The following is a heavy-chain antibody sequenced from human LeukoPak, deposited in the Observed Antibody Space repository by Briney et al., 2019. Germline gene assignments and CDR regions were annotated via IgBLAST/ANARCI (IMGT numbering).Heavy chain of an antibody. CDR3: ARALTLFRGVPNLDF. CDR1: GFTFGTYD. CDR2: IHGDATTT. D-gene: IGHD3-10*01. Sequence: GGSLRLSCAAASGFTFGTYDMNWFRQTPGKGLEWVANIHGDATTTSYAESVKGRFTISRDNSKNTFFLQMNSLRTEDTAVYYCARALTLFRGVPNLDFWGQGTLVSVSS. J-gene: IGHJ4*02. V-gene: IGHV3-23*01.